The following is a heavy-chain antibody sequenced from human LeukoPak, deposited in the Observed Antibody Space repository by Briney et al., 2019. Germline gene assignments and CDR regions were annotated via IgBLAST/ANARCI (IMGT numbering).Heavy chain of an antibody. CDR1: GGSFSGYY. CDR2: IKHSGST. J-gene: IGHJ6*02. CDR3: ARGRRVRGYCSGGSCYPKCSYGMDV. V-gene: IGHV4-34*01. Sequence: SETLSLTCAVYGGSFSGYYWSWIRQPPGKGLEWIGEIKHSGSTHHHPSLKSRVAISVDTSKNQFSLKLSSVTAADTAVYYCARGRRVRGYCSGGSCYPKCSYGMDVWGQGTTVTVSS. D-gene: IGHD2-15*01.